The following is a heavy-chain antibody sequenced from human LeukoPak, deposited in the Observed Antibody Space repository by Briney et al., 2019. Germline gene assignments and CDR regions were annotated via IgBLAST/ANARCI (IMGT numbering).Heavy chain of an antibody. CDR3: ARGSLYWGLDY. CDR2: IYYSGST. Sequence: SETLSLTCNVSGDSISYYYWSWIRQPPGKGLEWIGYIYYSGSTNYSPSLKSRVTISVDTSKNQFSLRLSSVTAADTAVYYCARGSLYWGLDYWGQGTLVTVSS. J-gene: IGHJ4*02. CDR1: GDSISYYY. V-gene: IGHV4-59*01. D-gene: IGHD7-27*01.